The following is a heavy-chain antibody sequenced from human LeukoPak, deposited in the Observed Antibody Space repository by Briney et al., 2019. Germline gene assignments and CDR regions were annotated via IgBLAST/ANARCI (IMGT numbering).Heavy chain of an antibody. CDR3: ARDEVVAATLDY. Sequence: PSETLSLTCAVYGGSFSGYYWSWIRQPPGKGLEWIGEINHSGSTNYNPSLKSRVTISVDTPKNQFSLKLSSVTAADTAVYYCARDEVVAATLDYWGQGTLVTVSS. CDR1: GGSFSGYY. D-gene: IGHD2-15*01. J-gene: IGHJ4*02. V-gene: IGHV4-34*01. CDR2: INHSGST.